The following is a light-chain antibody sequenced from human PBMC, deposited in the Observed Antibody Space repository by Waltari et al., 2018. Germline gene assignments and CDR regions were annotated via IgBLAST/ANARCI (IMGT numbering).Light chain of an antibody. CDR2: EAN. CDR3: CSYAGSIFV. CDR1: SHDVGSYNL. V-gene: IGLV2-23*01. J-gene: IGLJ1*01. Sequence: QSALTQPASVSGSPGQSTTISCTGTSHDVGSYNLVSWYQQHPGKAPKLIIYEANKRPSGISNRLSGSKSGNTASLTISGLEAEDEAEYYCCSYAGSIFVFGTGTKVTVL.